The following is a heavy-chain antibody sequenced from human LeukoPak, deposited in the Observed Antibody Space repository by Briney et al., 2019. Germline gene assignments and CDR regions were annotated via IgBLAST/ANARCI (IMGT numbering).Heavy chain of an antibody. J-gene: IGHJ4*02. CDR1: GYTFTGYY. Sequence: SVKVSCKASGYTFTGYYMHWVRQSPGQGLEWIGWINPNSGGTNYAQKFQGRVTMTRDTSISTAYMELSRLRSDDTAVYYCATVLSSGYSYGDFDYWGQGTLVTVSS. CDR3: ATVLSSGYSYGDFDY. D-gene: IGHD5-18*01. V-gene: IGHV1-2*02. CDR2: INPNSGGT.